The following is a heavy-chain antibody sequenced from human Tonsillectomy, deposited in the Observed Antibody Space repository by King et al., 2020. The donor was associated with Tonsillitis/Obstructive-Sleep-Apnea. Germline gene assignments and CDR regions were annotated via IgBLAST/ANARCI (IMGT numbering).Heavy chain of an antibody. CDR3: ARDNGGGSAFDI. D-gene: IGHD3-16*01. Sequence: QVQLPQWGAGLLKPSETLSLTCGVYGGSFSGYYWSWIRQPPGKGLEWIGEISHTGSTNYNPSLKSRVSISVDTSKNQLSLKLSSVTAADTALYYCARDNGGGSAFDIWGQGTMVTVSS. CDR1: GGSFSGYY. CDR2: ISHTGST. J-gene: IGHJ3*02. V-gene: IGHV4-34*01.